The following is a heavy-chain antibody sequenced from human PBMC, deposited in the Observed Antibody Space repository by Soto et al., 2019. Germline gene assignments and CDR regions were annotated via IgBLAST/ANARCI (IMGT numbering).Heavy chain of an antibody. J-gene: IGHJ6*02. D-gene: IGHD3-22*01. Sequence: PSETLSLTCTVSGSTISSSSYNWGWIRHPPGKGLEWIGSIYYSGSTYYNPSLKSRVTISVDTSKNQFSLKLSSVTAADTAVYYCARRLYYDSSGFEGGGMDVWGQGTTVT. CDR3: ARRLYYDSSGFEGGGMDV. V-gene: IGHV4-39*01. CDR1: GSTISSSSYN. CDR2: IYYSGST.